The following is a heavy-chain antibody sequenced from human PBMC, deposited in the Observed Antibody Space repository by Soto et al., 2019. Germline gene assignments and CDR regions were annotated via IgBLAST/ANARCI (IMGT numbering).Heavy chain of an antibody. D-gene: IGHD6-6*01. V-gene: IGHV2-5*01. Sequence: QGTLKESGPTLVKPTQTLTLTCSFSVFSLSTRGVGVGWISQPPGKALEWLAHIYWSGDEHYRPSLKSRLSITKNPSTTHLLLTKTNMDAVDTATYYCGRGLAARRVFAFDNWGQGKMVTVSS. CDR2: IYWSGDE. CDR1: VFSLSTRGVG. CDR3: GRGLAARRVFAFDN. J-gene: IGHJ3*02.